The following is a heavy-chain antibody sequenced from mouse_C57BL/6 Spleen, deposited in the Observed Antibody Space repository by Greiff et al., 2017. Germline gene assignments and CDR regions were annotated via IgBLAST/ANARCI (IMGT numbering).Heavy chain of an antibody. V-gene: IGHV5-4*01. CDR2: ISDGGSYT. CDR3: ARDKRFDY. CDR1: GFTFSSYA. J-gene: IGHJ2*01. Sequence: EVKVEESGGGLVKPGGSLKLSCAASGFTFSSYAMSWVRQTPEKRLEWVATISDGGSYTYYPDNVKGRFTISRDNAKNNLYLQMSHLKSEDTAMYYCARDKRFDYWGQGTTLTVAS.